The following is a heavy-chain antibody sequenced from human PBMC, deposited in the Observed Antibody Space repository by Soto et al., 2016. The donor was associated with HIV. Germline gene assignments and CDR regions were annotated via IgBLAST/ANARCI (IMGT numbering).Heavy chain of an antibody. D-gene: IGHD3-10*01. J-gene: IGHJ4*02. V-gene: IGHV4-31*03. CDR2: IDYSGKT. CDR1: NDSISIGGYY. CDR3: TREPAPTGHSRGVDF. Sequence: QVRLQESGPGLVKPAQTLSLTCSVSNDSISIGGYYWSWIRQKPDTGLEWIGVIDYSGKTSYNPSLRSRVTLSVDASKSRLFLILRSMRFTDSGIYFCTREPAPTGHSRGVDFWGQGXRVIVS.